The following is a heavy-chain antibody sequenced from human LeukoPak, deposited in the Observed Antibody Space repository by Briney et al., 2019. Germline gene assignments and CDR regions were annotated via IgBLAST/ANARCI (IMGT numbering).Heavy chain of an antibody. CDR3: SRPKGVSNWFDP. CDR2: INPNSGGT. CDR1: GYTFTGYY. Sequence: ASVKVSCKASGYTFTGYYMHWVRQAPGQGLELMGWINPNSGGTNYAQKFQGRVTMTSDTSISTAYLDLSRLRSDDTAVDYCSRPKGVSNWFDPWVEGAMATVPS. V-gene: IGHV1-2*02. J-gene: IGHJ5*02. D-gene: IGHD6-6*01.